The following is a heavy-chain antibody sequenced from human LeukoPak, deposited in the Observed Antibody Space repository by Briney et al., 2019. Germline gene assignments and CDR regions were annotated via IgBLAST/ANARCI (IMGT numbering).Heavy chain of an antibody. Sequence: GGSLRLSCSASGFTFSNYGIHWVRQAPGKGLEWVAFIRYDGSNKYYADSVKGRFTISRDNSKNTLYLQMNSLRAEDTAVYYCARDGWELLGGDAFDIWGQGTMVTVSS. V-gene: IGHV3-30*02. D-gene: IGHD1-26*01. CDR2: IRYDGSNK. CDR1: GFTFSNYG. CDR3: ARDGWELLGGDAFDI. J-gene: IGHJ3*02.